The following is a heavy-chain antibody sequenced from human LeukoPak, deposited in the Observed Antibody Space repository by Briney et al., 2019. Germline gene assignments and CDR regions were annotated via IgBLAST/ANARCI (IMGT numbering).Heavy chain of an antibody. CDR1: GGSISSSSYY. CDR2: IYYSGST. D-gene: IGHD3-10*01. J-gene: IGHJ4*02. Sequence: SETLSLTCTVSGGSISSSSYYWGWIRQPPGKGLEWIGSIYYSGSTYYNPSLKSRVTISVDTSKNQFSLKLSSVTAADTAVYYCARDKREPYGSGSSWGQGTLVTVSS. CDR3: ARDKREPYGSGSS. V-gene: IGHV4-39*07.